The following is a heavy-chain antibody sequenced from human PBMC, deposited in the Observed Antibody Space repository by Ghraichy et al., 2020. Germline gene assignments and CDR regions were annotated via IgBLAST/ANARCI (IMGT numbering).Heavy chain of an antibody. CDR1: GFTFSSYS. CDR2: ISSSSSTI. V-gene: IGHV3-48*01. D-gene: IGHD4-23*01. CDR3: ARLTVAFDY. Sequence: GESLNISCAASGFTFSSYSMNWVRQAPGKGLEWVSYISSSSSTIYYADSVKGRFTISRDNAKNSLYLQMNSLRAEDTAVYYCARLTVAFDYWGQGTLVTVSS. J-gene: IGHJ4*02.